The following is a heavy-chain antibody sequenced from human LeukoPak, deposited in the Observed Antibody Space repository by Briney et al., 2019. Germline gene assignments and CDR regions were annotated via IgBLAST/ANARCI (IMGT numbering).Heavy chain of an antibody. V-gene: IGHV4-34*01. CDR3: AGLPQRWFQRTDY. CDR1: GGSFSGYY. CDR2: INHSGST. Sequence: SETLSFTCAVYGGSFSGYYWSWIRQPPGKGLEWIGEINHSGSTNYIPSLKSRVTISVDTSKNQFSLKLSSVTAADTAVYYCAGLPQRWFQRTDYWGQGTLVTVSS. J-gene: IGHJ4*02. D-gene: IGHD5-24*01.